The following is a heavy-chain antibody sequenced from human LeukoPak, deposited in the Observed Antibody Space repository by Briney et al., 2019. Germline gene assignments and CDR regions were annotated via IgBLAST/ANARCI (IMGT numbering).Heavy chain of an antibody. J-gene: IGHJ4*01. Sequence: GRSLRLSCAASGFTFSNYGMHWVRQAPGKGLEWVAVIWYDGINKYYADSVKGRFTISRDNSKNTLYLQMNSLRAEDMSVYYCARAMVHAITILAFFACCSQGTLVTASS. D-gene: IGHD3-10*01. CDR1: GFTFSNYG. CDR2: IWYDGINK. CDR3: ARAMVHAITILAFFAC. V-gene: IGHV3-33*01.